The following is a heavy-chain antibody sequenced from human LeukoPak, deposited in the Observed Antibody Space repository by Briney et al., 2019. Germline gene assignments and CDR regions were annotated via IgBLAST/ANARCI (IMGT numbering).Heavy chain of an antibody. Sequence: GGSLRLXXXAXXFAFSTYGMHWVRQDQGKGLEWVSFIRHDGSNKYYADSVKGRFTISKDNSKSTLSLQMNSLRAEDTAVYYCARDVGPYYYGSGSSSAFDIWGQGTLVTVS. V-gene: IGHV3-30*02. CDR2: IRHDGSNK. CDR1: XFAFSTYG. CDR3: ARDVGPYYYGSGSSSAFDI. J-gene: IGHJ3*02. D-gene: IGHD3-10*01.